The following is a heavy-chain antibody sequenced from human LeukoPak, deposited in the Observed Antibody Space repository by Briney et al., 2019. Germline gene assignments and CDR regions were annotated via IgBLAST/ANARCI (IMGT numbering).Heavy chain of an antibody. CDR1: GFTFSSFA. CDR2: ISGNGNSA. Sequence: GGSLRLSCAASGFTFSSFAMSWVRQAPGKGLDWVSTISGNGNSAHFADSAKGRFTISRDNAKNSLYLQMNSLRDEDTALYYCARGAVGGFGGQPPYHYYGMDVWGQGTTVIVSS. CDR3: ARGAVGGFGGQPPYHYYGMDV. D-gene: IGHD3-10*01. J-gene: IGHJ6*02. V-gene: IGHV3-23*01.